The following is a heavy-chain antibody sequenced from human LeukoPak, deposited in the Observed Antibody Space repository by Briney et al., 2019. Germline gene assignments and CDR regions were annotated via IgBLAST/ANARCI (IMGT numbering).Heavy chain of an antibody. J-gene: IGHJ4*02. Sequence: GGSLRLSCAASGFTFSSYGMHWVRQAPGKGLEWVAVIWYDGSNKYYADSVKGRFTISRDNSKNTLYLQMKSLRAEDTAVYYCARDASGNTVPRVGLFDYGGQGTLVTVSS. CDR1: GFTFSSYG. D-gene: IGHD4-11*01. V-gene: IGHV3-33*01. CDR2: IWYDGSNK. CDR3: ARDASGNTVPRVGLFDY.